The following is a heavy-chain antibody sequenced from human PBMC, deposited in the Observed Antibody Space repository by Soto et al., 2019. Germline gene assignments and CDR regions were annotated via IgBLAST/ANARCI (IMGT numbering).Heavy chain of an antibody. J-gene: IGHJ5*01. Sequence: ASVKVSCKASGYTFANYGIHWVRQAPGQRLEWMGWINAGNGGTKYSENLQGRVTITRDTSANTVYLGLSSLSSEDTASYYCARTGHSGSYDFWG. CDR2: INAGNGGT. CDR3: ARTGHSGSYDF. D-gene: IGHD1-26*01. CDR1: GYTFANYG. V-gene: IGHV1-3*01.